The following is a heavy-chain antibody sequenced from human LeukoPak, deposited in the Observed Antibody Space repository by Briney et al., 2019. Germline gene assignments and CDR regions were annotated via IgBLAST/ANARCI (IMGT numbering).Heavy chain of an antibody. Sequence: GGSLRLSCAASGFTFSSYWMSWVRQAPGKGLEWVAKIKQDGSEKYYVDSVKGRFTISRDNAKNSLYLQMNSLRAEDTAVYYCARDFIVSYYDSSGFGYWGQGTLVTVSS. CDR1: GFTFSSYW. J-gene: IGHJ4*02. CDR3: ARDFIVSYYDSSGFGY. D-gene: IGHD3-22*01. CDR2: IKQDGSEK. V-gene: IGHV3-7*05.